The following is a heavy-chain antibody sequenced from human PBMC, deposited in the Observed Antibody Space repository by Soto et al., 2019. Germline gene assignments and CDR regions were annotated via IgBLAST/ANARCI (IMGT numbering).Heavy chain of an antibody. D-gene: IGHD3-9*01. V-gene: IGHV4-39*01. J-gene: IGHJ4*02. Sequence: SETLSLTCNVSGGSISSSYCYWGRVRQCPGQGLVWIGSMFHSGASHYNPALKSRVTISVDTSKNQFSLKLSSVTAADTAVYYCASSPDPGLRYFDWLYPYYFAYWGQGTLVTVSS. CDR1: GGSISSSYCY. CDR2: MFHSGAS. CDR3: ASSPDPGLRYFDWLYPYYFAY.